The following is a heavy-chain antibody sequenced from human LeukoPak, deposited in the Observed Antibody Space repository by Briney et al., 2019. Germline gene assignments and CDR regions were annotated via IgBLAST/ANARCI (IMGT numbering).Heavy chain of an antibody. Sequence: SGPTLVKPTQTLTLTCTFSGFSLSTSGVGVGWIRQPPGKALEWLALIYWDDDKRYSPSLKSRLTITKDTSKNQVILTMTNMDPVDTATYYCAHSIAAAAHSWFDPWGQGTLVTVSS. CDR2: IYWDDDK. CDR1: GFSLSTSGVG. J-gene: IGHJ5*02. CDR3: AHSIAAAAHSWFDP. D-gene: IGHD6-13*01. V-gene: IGHV2-5*02.